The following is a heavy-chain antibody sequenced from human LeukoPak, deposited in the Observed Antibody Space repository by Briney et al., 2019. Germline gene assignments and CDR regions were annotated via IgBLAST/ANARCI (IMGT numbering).Heavy chain of an antibody. CDR3: ARGRAYGSGSHDATSIDNGDYCYYYYMDG. V-gene: IGHV3-20*04. D-gene: IGHD3-10*01. CDR1: GFTFDHYR. CDR2: IYWSGCSI. Sequence: GGSLRLSCAASGFTFDHYRMRWVRHARGKGLEWVCCIYWSGCSIGYADPEKGRFTISRQNAKHSVSPQMNSLRAEDTGLYYCARGRAYGSGSHDATSIDNGDYCYYYYMDGGSEGRTVTVS. J-gene: IGHJ6*03.